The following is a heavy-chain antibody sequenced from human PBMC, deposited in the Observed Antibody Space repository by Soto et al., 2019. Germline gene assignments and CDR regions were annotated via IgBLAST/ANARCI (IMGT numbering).Heavy chain of an antibody. J-gene: IGHJ5*02. CDR1: GGSISSYY. V-gene: IGHV4-59*01. Sequence: KPSETLSLTCTVSGGSISSYYWSWIRQPPGKGLEWIGDIYYSGSTNYNPSLKSRVTISVDTSKNQFSLKLSSVTAADTAVYYCATRITVFGLLIPPFDPWGQGTQVTVSS. D-gene: IGHD3-3*01. CDR2: IYYSGST. CDR3: ATRITVFGLLIPPFDP.